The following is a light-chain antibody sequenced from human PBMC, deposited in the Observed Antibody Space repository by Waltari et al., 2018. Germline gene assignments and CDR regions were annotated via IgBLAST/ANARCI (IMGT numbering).Light chain of an antibody. CDR3: IQALQTPYT. J-gene: IGKJ2*01. CDR2: FGS. V-gene: IGKV2-28*01. CDR1: QSLLHSNGYNY. Sequence: DIVMTQSPLSLPVTPGEPASISCRSSQSLLHSNGYNYLDWYLQKPGQSPQLLIYFGSNRASGVPDRFSGSGSGTDFTLKISRVEAEDVGVYYCIQALQTPYTFGQGTQLEIK.